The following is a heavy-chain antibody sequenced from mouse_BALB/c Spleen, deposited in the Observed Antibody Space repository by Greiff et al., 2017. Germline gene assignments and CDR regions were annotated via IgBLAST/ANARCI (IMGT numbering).Heavy chain of an antibody. D-gene: IGHD1-1*01. Sequence: EVQGVESGGGLVKPGGSLKLSCAASGFAFSSYDMSWVRQTPEKRLEWVAYISSGGGSTYYPDTVKGRFTISRDNAKNTLYLQMSSLKSEDTAMYYCARSLYYGSSLYYFDYWGQGTTLTVSS. J-gene: IGHJ2*01. V-gene: IGHV5-12-1*01. CDR1: GFAFSSYD. CDR2: ISSGGGST. CDR3: ARSLYYGSSLYYFDY.